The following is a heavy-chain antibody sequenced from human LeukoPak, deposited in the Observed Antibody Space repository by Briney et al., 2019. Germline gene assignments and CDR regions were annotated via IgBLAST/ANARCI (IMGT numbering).Heavy chain of an antibody. CDR1: GFTFDDYA. Sequence: PGGSLRLSCAVSGFTFDDYAMHWVRQVPGKGLEWVSCISWNSDNIGYADSVKGRFTISRDNAKNSLYLQMNSLRAEDTALYYCARKIDLYYYYYMDVWGKGTTVTVSS. J-gene: IGHJ6*03. V-gene: IGHV3-9*01. D-gene: IGHD2-21*01. CDR3: ARKIDLYYYYYMDV. CDR2: ISWNSDNI.